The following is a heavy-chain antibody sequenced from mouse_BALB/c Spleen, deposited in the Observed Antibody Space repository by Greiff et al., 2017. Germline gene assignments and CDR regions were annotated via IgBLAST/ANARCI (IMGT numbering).Heavy chain of an antibody. J-gene: IGHJ2*01. V-gene: IGHV5-17*02. Sequence: EVQVVESGGGLVQPGGSRKLSCAASGFTFSSFGMHWVRQAPEKGLEWVAYISSGSSTIYYADTVKGRFTISRDNPKNTLFLQMTSLRSEDTAMYYCARSGGSSMDYWGQGTTLTVSS. CDR1: GFTFSSFG. CDR3: ARSGGSSMDY. D-gene: IGHD1-1*01. CDR2: ISSGSSTI.